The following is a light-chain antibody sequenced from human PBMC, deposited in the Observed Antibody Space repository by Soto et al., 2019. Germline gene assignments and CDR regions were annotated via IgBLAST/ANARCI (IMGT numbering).Light chain of an antibody. V-gene: IGLV2-8*01. J-gene: IGLJ2*01. CDR2: EVT. CDR1: NSDVGAYNY. Sequence: QSALTQPPSASGSPGQSVTISCTGTNSDVGAYNYVSWYQQHPGKAPKLMIYEVTKRPSGIPARFSGSKSGNTASLTVSGLQADDEADYYCSSYAGSNNFNVIFGGGTQLTVL. CDR3: SSYAGSNNFNVI.